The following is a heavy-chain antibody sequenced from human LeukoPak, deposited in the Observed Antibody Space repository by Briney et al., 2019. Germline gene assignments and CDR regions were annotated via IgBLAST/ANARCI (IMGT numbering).Heavy chain of an antibody. V-gene: IGHV4-59*01. J-gene: IGHJ4*02. CDR1: GDSISSSY. CDR2: IYYTGST. D-gene: IGHD4-11*01. CDR3: AQGSSNWAKFDY. Sequence: KSSETLSLTCTVSGDSISSSYWSWIRQPPGKGLEWIGFIYYTGSTNYNPSLKSRVTISVDTSKNQFSLKLSSVTAADTAVYYCAQGSSNWAKFDYWGQGTLVTVSS.